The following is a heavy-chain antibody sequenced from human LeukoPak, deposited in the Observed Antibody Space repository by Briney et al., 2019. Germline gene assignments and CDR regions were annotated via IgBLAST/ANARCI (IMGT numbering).Heavy chain of an antibody. CDR2: IYHSGST. J-gene: IGHJ4*02. CDR1: GYSISSGYY. D-gene: IGHD5-18*01. CDR3: ARGGQLWYLWFDY. V-gene: IGHV4-38-2*02. Sequence: SETLSLTCTVSGYSISSGYYWGWIRQPPGKGLEWIGSIYHSGSTYYNPSLKSRVTISVDTSKNQFSLKLSSVTAADTAVYYCARGGQLWYLWFDYWGQGTLVTVSS.